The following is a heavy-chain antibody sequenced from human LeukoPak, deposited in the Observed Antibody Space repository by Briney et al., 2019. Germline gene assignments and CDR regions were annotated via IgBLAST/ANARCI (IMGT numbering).Heavy chain of an antibody. Sequence: GRSLRLSCAASGFTFASYGMHWVRQAPGSGREWETVISYDGSTEHYADSVKGRFTIPRDNSKNTLYLQMNSLRAEDTAVYYCAKGSVERWLQSQTDYWGQGTLVTVSS. CDR1: GFTFASYG. J-gene: IGHJ4*02. D-gene: IGHD5-24*01. CDR3: AKGSVERWLQSQTDY. V-gene: IGHV3-30*18. CDR2: ISYDGSTE.